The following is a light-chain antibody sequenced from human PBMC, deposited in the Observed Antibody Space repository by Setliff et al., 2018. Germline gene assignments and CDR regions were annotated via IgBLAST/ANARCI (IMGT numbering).Light chain of an antibody. Sequence: QSVLTQPAAVSGSPGQSIAISCAGTNSDVGGYNYVSWYQQHPNKAPKLLIYGVSDRPSGVSNRFSGSKSGNTASLTISGLQTEDEADYYCNAYTSGTTYVFGTGTKVTVL. V-gene: IGLV2-14*03. CDR1: NSDVGGYNY. CDR2: GVS. J-gene: IGLJ1*01. CDR3: NAYTSGTTYV.